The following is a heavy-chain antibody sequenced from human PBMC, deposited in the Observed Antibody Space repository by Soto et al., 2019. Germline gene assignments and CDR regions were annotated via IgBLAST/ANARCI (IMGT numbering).Heavy chain of an antibody. CDR3: AKDVVIATYYYYYYMDV. D-gene: IGHD2-21*01. CDR1: GFTFSSYA. J-gene: IGHJ6*03. Sequence: GGSLRLSCAASGFTFSSYAMSWVRQDPGKGLEWVSAISGSGGSTYYADSVKGRFTISRDNSKNTLYLQMNSLRAEDTAVYYCAKDVVIATYYYYYYMDVWGKGTTVTVSS. V-gene: IGHV3-23*01. CDR2: ISGSGGST.